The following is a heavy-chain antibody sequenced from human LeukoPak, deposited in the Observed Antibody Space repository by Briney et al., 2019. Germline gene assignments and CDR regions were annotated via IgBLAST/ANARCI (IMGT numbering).Heavy chain of an antibody. J-gene: IGHJ4*02. CDR3: AREGGPYRPLDY. V-gene: IGHV4-4*02. CDR2: VHLSGRT. CDR1: GGSIGSSNW. Sequence: PSGTLSLTCGVSGGSIGSSNWWSWVRQPPGKGLEWIGEVHLSGRTNYNPSLESRVTMSVDMSENHISLKLTSVTAADTAVYYCAREGGPYRPLDYSGQGTLATVSS.